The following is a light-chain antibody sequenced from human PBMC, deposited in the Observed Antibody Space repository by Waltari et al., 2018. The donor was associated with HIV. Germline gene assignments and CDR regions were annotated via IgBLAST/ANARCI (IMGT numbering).Light chain of an antibody. V-gene: IGLV1-51*02. J-gene: IGLJ2*01. CDR1: SPNIGNYY. CDR3: GTWDNSLDTLV. Sequence: QSVLTQPPSVSAAPGQKVTISCSGSSPNIGNYYVAWYQQVPGTAPKLLIYESIKRPSGIPDRFSGSKSGTSATLGITGLQTGDEADYYCGTWDNSLDTLVFGGGTKLTVL. CDR2: ESI.